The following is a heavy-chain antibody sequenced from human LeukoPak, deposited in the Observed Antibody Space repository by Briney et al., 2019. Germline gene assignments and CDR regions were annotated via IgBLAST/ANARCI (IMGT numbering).Heavy chain of an antibody. CDR2: ISGNGGVT. CDR3: AKEVPFGPMDV. Sequence: GGSLRLSCAPSGFTFSSYAMSWVRQAPGKGLEWVSGISGNGGVTYYADSVKGRFTVSRDNSRKTVSLQINSLRVEDTAVYYCAKEVPFGPMDVWGQGTTVTVSS. CDR1: GFTFSSYA. J-gene: IGHJ6*02. D-gene: IGHD3-10*01. V-gene: IGHV3-23*01.